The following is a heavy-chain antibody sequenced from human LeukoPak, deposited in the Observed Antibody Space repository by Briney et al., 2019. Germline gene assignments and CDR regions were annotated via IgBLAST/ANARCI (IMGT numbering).Heavy chain of an antibody. J-gene: IGHJ4*02. Sequence: AGGSLGLSCAASGFTFSSYSMNWVRQAPGKGLEWVSSISSSSSYIYYADSVKGRFTISRDNAKNSLYLQMNSLRAEDTAVYYCARDPSPLTTGTTLSAAYWGQGTLVTVSS. D-gene: IGHD1-1*01. CDR2: ISSSSSYI. CDR3: ARDPSPLTTGTTLSAAY. V-gene: IGHV3-21*01. CDR1: GFTFSSYS.